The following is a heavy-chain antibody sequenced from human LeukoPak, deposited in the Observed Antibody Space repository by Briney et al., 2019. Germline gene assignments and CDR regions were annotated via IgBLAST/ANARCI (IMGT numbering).Heavy chain of an antibody. CDR3: AKRFSSSGGYFDY. D-gene: IGHD6-6*01. CDR2: IGGSGGST. CDR1: GFTFSSYG. V-gene: IGHV3-23*01. Sequence: GGSLRLSCAASGFTFSSYGMHWVRQAPGKGLEWVSAIGGSGGSTYYADSVKGRFTISRDNSKNTLYLQMNSLRAEDTAVYYCAKRFSSSGGYFDYWGQGTLVTVSS. J-gene: IGHJ4*02.